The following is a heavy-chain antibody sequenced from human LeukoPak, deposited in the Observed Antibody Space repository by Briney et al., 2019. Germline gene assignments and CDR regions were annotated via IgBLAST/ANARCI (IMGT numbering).Heavy chain of an antibody. CDR2: IYTSGST. Sequence: SETLSLTCTVSGGSISSGSYYWSWIRQPAGKGLEWIGRIYTSGSTNYNPSLKSRVTISVDTSKNQFSLKLSSVTAADTAVYYCARKSCRYSSSWYRFAKDNWFDPWGQGTLVTVSS. CDR3: ARKSCRYSSSWYRFAKDNWFDP. CDR1: GGSISSGSYY. V-gene: IGHV4-61*02. J-gene: IGHJ5*02. D-gene: IGHD6-13*01.